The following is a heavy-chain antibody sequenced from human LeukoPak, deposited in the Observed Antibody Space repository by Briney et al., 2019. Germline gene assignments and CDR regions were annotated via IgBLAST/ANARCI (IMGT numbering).Heavy chain of an antibody. CDR2: FGSKVNYYAT. J-gene: IGHJ6*04. Sequence: PGGSLRLSCAASGFTFSDSAMHWVRQASGKGLEWVGRFGSKVNYYATVFPASVKGRFIISRDDSKNTAYLEMNSLRAEDTAVYYCAELGITMIGGVWGKGTTVTISS. D-gene: IGHD3-10*02. CDR1: GFTFSDSA. CDR3: AELGITMIGGV. V-gene: IGHV3-73*01.